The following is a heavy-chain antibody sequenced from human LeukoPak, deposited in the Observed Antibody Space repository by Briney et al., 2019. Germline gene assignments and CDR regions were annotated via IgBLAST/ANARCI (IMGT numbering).Heavy chain of an antibody. CDR1: GYTLTELS. V-gene: IGHV1-24*01. J-gene: IGHJ5*02. CDR2: FDPEDGET. Sequence: ASVKVSCKVSGYTLTELSMHWVRQAPGKGLEWMGGFDPEDGETIYAQKFQGRVTMTEDTSTDTAYMELSSLRSEDTAVYYCATVRPMVRGVIDKFDPWRQGTLVTVSS. D-gene: IGHD3-10*01. CDR3: ATVRPMVRGVIDKFDP.